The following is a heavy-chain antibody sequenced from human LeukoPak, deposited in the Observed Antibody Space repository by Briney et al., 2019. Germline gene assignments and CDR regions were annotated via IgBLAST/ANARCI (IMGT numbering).Heavy chain of an antibody. CDR1: GGSISSYY. CDR3: ARHGAYSYGYGGDAFDI. J-gene: IGHJ3*02. V-gene: IGHV4-4*09. Sequence: SETLSLTCTVSGGSISSYYWSWIRQPPGKELEWIGYIYTSGSTNYNPSLKSRVTISVDTSKNQFSLKLSSVTAADTAVYYCARHGAYSYGYGGDAFDIWGQGTMVTVSS. D-gene: IGHD5-18*01. CDR2: IYTSGST.